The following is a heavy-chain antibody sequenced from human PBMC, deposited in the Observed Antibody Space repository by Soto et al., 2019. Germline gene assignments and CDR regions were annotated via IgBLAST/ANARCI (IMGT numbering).Heavy chain of an antibody. J-gene: IGHJ4*02. CDR2: ISGDGTTT. CDR1: GFTFSSYW. Sequence: GGSLRLSCAASGFTFSSYWMHWVRQAPGKGLVWVSHISGDGTTTNYADSVKGRFTISRDDSMNTLYLQMNSLRVEDTAVYYCAKSGARSPTKYYFDYWGQGTPVTVSS. V-gene: IGHV3-74*01. D-gene: IGHD1-26*01. CDR3: AKSGARSPTKYYFDY.